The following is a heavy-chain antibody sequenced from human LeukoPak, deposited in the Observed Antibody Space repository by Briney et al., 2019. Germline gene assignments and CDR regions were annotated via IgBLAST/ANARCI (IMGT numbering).Heavy chain of an antibody. CDR2: IYYSGST. J-gene: IGHJ3*02. Sequence: PETLSLTCTVSGGAITSYYCSCVRQPPGEGVEWVGDIYYSGSTNYNPSLKSRVTISVDTSKNQFSLKLSSVTATDTAVYYCARSYDFWSGYDAFDIWGQGTMVTVSS. D-gene: IGHD3-3*01. CDR1: GGAITSYY. V-gene: IGHV4-59*01. CDR3: ARSYDFWSGYDAFDI.